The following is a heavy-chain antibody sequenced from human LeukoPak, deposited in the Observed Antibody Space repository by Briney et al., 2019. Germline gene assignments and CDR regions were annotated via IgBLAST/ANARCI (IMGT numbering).Heavy chain of an antibody. CDR2: INPSGDGT. J-gene: IGHJ5*02. CDR1: GYTFTRYY. CDR3: AVGSEGLLHNWFDP. V-gene: IGHV1-46*01. Sequence: ASVKVSCKASGYTFTRYYVHWVRQAPGQGLEWVGRINPSGDGTTYAHKFQGRVTMSRDTSTNTVYMEMSSLRSEDTAIYYCAVGSEGLLHNWFDPWGQGSLVTVSS. D-gene: IGHD2-15*01.